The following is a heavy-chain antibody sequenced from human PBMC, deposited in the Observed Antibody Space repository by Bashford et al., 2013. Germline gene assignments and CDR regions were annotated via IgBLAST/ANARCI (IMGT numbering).Heavy chain of an antibody. J-gene: IGHJ3*02. CDR1: GGTFSSYA. V-gene: IGHV1-69*13. CDR2: IIPIFGTA. CDR3: ARDIDSGYDYPAFDI. Sequence: SVKVSCKASGGTFSSYAISWVRQAPGQGLEWMGGIIPIFGTANYAQKFQGRVTITADESTSTAYMELSSLRSEDTAVYYCARDIDSGYDYPAFDIWGQGTMVTVSS. D-gene: IGHD5-12*01.